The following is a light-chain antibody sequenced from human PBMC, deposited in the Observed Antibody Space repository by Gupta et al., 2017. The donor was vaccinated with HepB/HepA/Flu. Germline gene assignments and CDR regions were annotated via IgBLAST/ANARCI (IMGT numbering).Light chain of an antibody. V-gene: IGLV1-47*01. Sequence: SVLPPPPSASAPPGQTVTISCSGSSSNIGSNYVYWYQQLPGTAPHLLMYRNNQRPSGGASRFSAATSGASAALAISWLRAEEEADYYCDVWDESLSGHVVLGGGTKLTVL. J-gene: IGLJ2*01. CDR2: RNN. CDR3: DVWDESLSGHVV. CDR1: SSNIGSNY.